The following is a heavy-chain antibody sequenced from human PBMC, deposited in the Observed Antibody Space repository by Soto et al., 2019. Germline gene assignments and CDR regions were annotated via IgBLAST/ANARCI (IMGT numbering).Heavy chain of an antibody. CDR3: AKDSRKNNWTPDF. CDR1: GFTFNSFA. V-gene: IGHV3-23*01. CDR2: ITGGGGRT. J-gene: IGHJ4*02. D-gene: IGHD2-15*01. Sequence: XGSLRLSCSASGFTFNSFAMTWVRQAPGKGLDWVPLITGGGGRTYYADSVKGRFTASRDNSKNTVYLQMNSLRAEDTAIYSCAKDSRKNNWTPDFWGQGTLVTVSS.